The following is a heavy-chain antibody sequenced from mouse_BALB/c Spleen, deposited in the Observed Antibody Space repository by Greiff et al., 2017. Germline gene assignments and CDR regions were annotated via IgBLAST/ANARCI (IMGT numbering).Heavy chain of an antibody. V-gene: IGHV2-6-5*01. CDR2: IWGGGST. CDR3: AKHWDYGNLYWYFDV. J-gene: IGHJ1*01. D-gene: IGHD2-1*01. Sequence: VKLMESGPGLVAPSQSLSITCTVSGFSLTDYGVSWIRQPPGKGLEWLGVIWGGGSTYYNSALKSRLSISKDNSKSQVFLKMNSLQTDDTAMYYCAKHWDYGNLYWYFDVWGAGTTVTVSS. CDR1: GFSLTDYG.